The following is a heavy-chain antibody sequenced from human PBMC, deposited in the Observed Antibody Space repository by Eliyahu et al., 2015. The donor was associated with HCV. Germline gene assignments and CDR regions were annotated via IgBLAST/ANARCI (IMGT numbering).Heavy chain of an antibody. CDR2: FMSSSGRI. CDR1: GFNFLSYX. CDR3: ARAREWQPLYGDYEYNAFDM. V-gene: IGHV3-21*02. D-gene: IGHD4-17*01. J-gene: IGHJ3*02. Sequence: EVQLVESGGGLVKPGGSLRLSCEASGFNFLSYXMTGSRQAPGMGLEWVSFMSSSGRICYADSVKGRFTVSRDNAENSLYLQMSSLRAEDTAVYYCARAREWQPLYGDYEYNAFDMWGQGTMVTVSS.